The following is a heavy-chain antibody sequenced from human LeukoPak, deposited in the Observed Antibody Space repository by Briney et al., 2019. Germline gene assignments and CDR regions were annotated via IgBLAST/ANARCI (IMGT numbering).Heavy chain of an antibody. J-gene: IGHJ6*03. V-gene: IGHV4-61*02. Sequence: SQTLSLTCTVSGGSISSGSYSWSWIRQPAGKGLEWIGRFYTSGSTNYNPSLKSRVTISADTSNNQFSLKMYSVTAADTAVYYCARESSVVRGVVIHYYFYLDVWGRGTTVTVS. CDR1: GGSISSGSYS. CDR2: FYTSGST. CDR3: ARESSVVRGVVIHYYFYLDV. D-gene: IGHD3-10*01.